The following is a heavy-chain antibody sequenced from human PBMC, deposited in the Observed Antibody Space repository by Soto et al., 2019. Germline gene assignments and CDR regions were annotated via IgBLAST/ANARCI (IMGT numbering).Heavy chain of an antibody. J-gene: IGHJ5*02. Sequence: SETLSLTCTFSCGSIISGDYYWSWIRQPPGKGLEWIGYIYYSGSTYYNPSLKSRVTISVDTSKNQFSLKLSSVTAADTAVYYCARGGNYDFWSGYYPPWFDPWGQGTLVTVSS. V-gene: IGHV4-30-4*01. CDR1: CGSIISGDYY. CDR3: ARGGNYDFWSGYYPPWFDP. D-gene: IGHD3-3*01. CDR2: IYYSGST.